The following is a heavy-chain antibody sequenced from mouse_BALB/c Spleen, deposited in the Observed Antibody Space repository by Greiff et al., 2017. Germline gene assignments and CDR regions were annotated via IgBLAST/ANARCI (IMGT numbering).Heavy chain of an antibody. CDR3: ARHRYDAMDY. V-gene: IGHV5-6-2*01. J-gene: IGHJ4*01. CDR2: INSNGGST. D-gene: IGHD2-14*01. Sequence: EVKLMESGGGLVKLGGSLKLSCAASGFTFSSYYMSWVRQTPEKRLELVAAINSNGGSTYYPDTVKGRFTISRDNAKNTLYLQMSSLKSEDTALYYCARHRYDAMDYWGQGTSVTVSS. CDR1: GFTFSSYY.